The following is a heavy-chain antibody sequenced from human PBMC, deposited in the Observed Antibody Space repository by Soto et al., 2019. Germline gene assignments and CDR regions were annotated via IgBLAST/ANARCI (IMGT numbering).Heavy chain of an antibody. Sequence: GGSLRLSCAACGFTFSSYGMHWVRQAPGKGLEWVAVISYDGSNKYYADSVKGRFTISRDNSKNTLYLQMNSLRAEDTAVYYCAKDGSRVVVAATSYYYYYMDVWGKGTTVTVSS. D-gene: IGHD2-15*01. CDR1: GFTFSSYG. V-gene: IGHV3-30*18. J-gene: IGHJ6*03. CDR3: AKDGSRVVVAATSYYYYYMDV. CDR2: ISYDGSNK.